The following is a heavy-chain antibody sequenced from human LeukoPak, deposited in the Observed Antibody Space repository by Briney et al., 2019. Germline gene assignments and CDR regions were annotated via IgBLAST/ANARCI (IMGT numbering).Heavy chain of an antibody. J-gene: IGHJ3*02. CDR1: GGSISSGGYY. Sequence: PSETLSLTCTVSGGSISSGGYYWSWIRQHPGKGLEWIGYIYYSGSTYYNPSLKSRVTISVDTSKNQFSLKLSSVTAADTAVYYCARQDFSLDAFDIWGQGTMVTVSS. V-gene: IGHV4-31*03. CDR3: ARQDFSLDAFDI. D-gene: IGHD3/OR15-3a*01. CDR2: IYYSGST.